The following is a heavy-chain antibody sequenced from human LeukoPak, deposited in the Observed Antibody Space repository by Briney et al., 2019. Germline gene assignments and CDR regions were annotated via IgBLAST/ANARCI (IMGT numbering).Heavy chain of an antibody. CDR3: ARDHEGGNYGGNSNWFDP. CDR1: GGSISSGDYY. CDR2: VYISGFT. Sequence: PSQTLSLTCTGSGGSISSGDYYWSWIRQPAGKGLEWIGRVYISGFTNYNPSLKSRVTISVDTSRNLFSLKLSSVTAADTAVYYCARDHEGGNYGGNSNWFDPWGQGTLVTVSS. J-gene: IGHJ5*02. V-gene: IGHV4-61*02. D-gene: IGHD4-23*01.